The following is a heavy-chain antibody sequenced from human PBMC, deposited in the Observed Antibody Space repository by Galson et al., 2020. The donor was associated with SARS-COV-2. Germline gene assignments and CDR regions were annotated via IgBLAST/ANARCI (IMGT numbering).Heavy chain of an antibody. J-gene: IGHJ4*02. Sequence: LKISCAASGFTFSSHAMHWVRQAPSKGLEGVAQIFYDGSDKYYGDSVKGRFTISRDSSKNTVYLQMNNLRADDTAVYYCARDGQLSSGWAFVHWGQGTLVTVSS. CDR3: ARDGQLSSGWAFVH. CDR2: IFYDGSDK. CDR1: GFTFSSHA. D-gene: IGHD6-19*01. V-gene: IGHV3-33*01.